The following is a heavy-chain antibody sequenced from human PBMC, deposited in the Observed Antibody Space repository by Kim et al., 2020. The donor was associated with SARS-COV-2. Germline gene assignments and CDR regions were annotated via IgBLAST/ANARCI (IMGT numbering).Heavy chain of an antibody. V-gene: IGHV3-21*01. CDR3: ARDWVRGVTYYYGMDV. CDR2: ISSSSSYI. D-gene: IGHD3-10*01. Sequence: GGSLRLSCAASGFIFSSYSMNWVRQAPGKGLEWVSSISSSSSYIYYADAVKGRFTISRDNAKNSLYLQMNSLRAEDTAVYYCARDWVRGVTYYYGMDVWGQGTTVTVSS. J-gene: IGHJ6*02. CDR1: GFIFSSYS.